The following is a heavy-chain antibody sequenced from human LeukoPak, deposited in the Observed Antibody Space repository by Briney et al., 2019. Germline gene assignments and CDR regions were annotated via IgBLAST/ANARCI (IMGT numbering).Heavy chain of an antibody. CDR3: VRDFFSRFHGFPGY. J-gene: IGHJ4*02. V-gene: IGHV1-46*01. CDR2: INPSGGST. D-gene: IGHD5-24*01. CDR1: GYTFTGYY. Sequence: VASVKVSCKASGYTFTGYYIHWVRQAPGQGREWRGIINPSGGSTNYAHNFQGRVTMTRDMSTSTVYIELSSLRSEDTGVYYCVRDFFSRFHGFPGYWGPGTLVTVSS.